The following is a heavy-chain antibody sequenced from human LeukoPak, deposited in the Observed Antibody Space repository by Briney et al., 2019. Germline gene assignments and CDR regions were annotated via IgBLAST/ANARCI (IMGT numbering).Heavy chain of an antibody. CDR1: GYTFTGYY. V-gene: IGHV1-2*02. CDR3: ARALGIAAPYYYYYMDV. CDR2: INPNSGGT. J-gene: IGHJ6*03. D-gene: IGHD6-13*01. Sequence: GASVKVSCKASGYTFTGYYMHWVRQAPGQGLEWMGWINPNSGGTNYAQKSQGRVTMTRDTSISTAYMELSRLRSDDTAVYYCARALGIAAPYYYYYMDVWGKGTTVTVSS.